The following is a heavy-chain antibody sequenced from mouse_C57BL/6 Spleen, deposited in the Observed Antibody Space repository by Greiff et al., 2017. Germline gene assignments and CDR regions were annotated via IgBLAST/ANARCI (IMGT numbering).Heavy chain of an antibody. CDR2: IHPNSGST. V-gene: IGHV1-64*01. CDR1: GYTFTSYW. D-gene: IGHD1-1*01. Sequence: QVQLQQPGAELVKPGASVKLSCKASGYTFTSYWMHWVKQRPGQGLEWIGMIHPNSGSTNYNEKFKSKATLTVDKSSSTAYMQLSSLTSEDSAVYYCARGYYCLYYYAMDYWGQGTSVTVSS. J-gene: IGHJ4*01. CDR3: ARGYYCLYYYAMDY.